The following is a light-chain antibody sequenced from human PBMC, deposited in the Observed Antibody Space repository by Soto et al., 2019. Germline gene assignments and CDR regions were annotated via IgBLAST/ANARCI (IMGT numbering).Light chain of an antibody. CDR3: QQYNSYPWT. J-gene: IGKJ1*01. CDR1: QSISGW. Sequence: DIQMTHSPSTLSASVGDRVSITCRASQSISGWLAWYQQKPGKAPKLLIYHASSLESGVPSRFSGSGSGTAFTLTISSLQPDDFATYCCQQYNSYPWTFGQGTKVEIK. V-gene: IGKV1-5*01. CDR2: HAS.